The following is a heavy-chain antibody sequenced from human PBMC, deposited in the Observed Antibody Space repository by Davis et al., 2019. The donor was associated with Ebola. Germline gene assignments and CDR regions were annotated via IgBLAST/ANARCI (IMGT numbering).Heavy chain of an antibody. CDR2: IYYSGST. J-gene: IGHJ4*02. D-gene: IGHD6-19*01. Sequence: MPSETLSLTCTVSGGSISSSSYYWGWTRQPPGKGLEWIGSIYYSGSTYYNPSLKSRVTISVDTSKNQFSLKLSSVTAADTAVYYCARRSGWIQYYFDYWGQGTLVTVSS. V-gene: IGHV4-39*01. CDR1: GGSISSSSYY. CDR3: ARRSGWIQYYFDY.